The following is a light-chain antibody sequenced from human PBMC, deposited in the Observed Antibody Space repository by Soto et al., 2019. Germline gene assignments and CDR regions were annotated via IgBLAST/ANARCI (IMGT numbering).Light chain of an antibody. J-gene: IGKJ5*01. Sequence: EIVLTHSPATLSLSPGERATLSLRARQSIGSHLAWYQQQPGQAPRLLIHDASSRATGIPARFSDSGSGTDFTLTISSLEPEDFAVYYCQQRSNWPPITFGQGTRLE. V-gene: IGKV3-11*01. CDR3: QQRSNWPPIT. CDR1: QSIGSH. CDR2: DAS.